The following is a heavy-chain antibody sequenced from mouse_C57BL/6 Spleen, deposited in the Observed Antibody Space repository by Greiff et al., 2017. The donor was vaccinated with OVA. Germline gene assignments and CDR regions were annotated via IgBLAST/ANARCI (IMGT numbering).Heavy chain of an antibody. CDR1: GYSITSGYY. CDR3: ARKGIYYDYDDGYAMDY. Sequence: EVKVEESGPGLVKPSQSLSLTCSVTGYSITSGYYWNWIRQFPGNKLEWMGYISYDGSNNYNPSLKNRISITRDTSKNQFFLKLNSVTTEDTATYYCARKGIYYDYDDGYAMDYWGQGTSVTVSS. CDR2: ISYDGSN. J-gene: IGHJ4*01. V-gene: IGHV3-6*01. D-gene: IGHD2-4*01.